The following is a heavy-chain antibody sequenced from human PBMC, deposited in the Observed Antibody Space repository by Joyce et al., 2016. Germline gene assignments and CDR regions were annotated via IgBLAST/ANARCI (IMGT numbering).Heavy chain of an antibody. CDR3: ARDWPPAYDYHFDY. J-gene: IGHJ4*02. CDR2: NKPSTGRS. Sequence: QVQLVQSGSEVKKPGASVTISCEASGYTFTSCYIHWVRQAPGQGLEWIGLNKPSTGRSTYAQHFEDRVTLTSDTSTNTGYMELNNLKYEDTAVYYCARDWPPAYDYHFDYWGQGTLLTVSS. D-gene: IGHD3-16*01. V-gene: IGHV1-46*01. CDR1: GYTFTSCY.